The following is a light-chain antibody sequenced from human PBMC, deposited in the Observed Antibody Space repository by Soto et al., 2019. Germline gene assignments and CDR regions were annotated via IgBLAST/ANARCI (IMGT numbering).Light chain of an antibody. V-gene: IGKV2-28*01. CDR3: MQALQTPWT. J-gene: IGKJ1*01. CDR2: MGS. Sequence: DIVMTQSPLSLPVTPGEPASISCRSSQSLLHSNGYNYLDWYLQKPGQSPQLLIYMGSNRDSGVPDRFSGSGSGTDFTLKIRRVEAEDVGVYYCMQALQTPWTFGQGIKVDIK. CDR1: QSLLHSNGYNY.